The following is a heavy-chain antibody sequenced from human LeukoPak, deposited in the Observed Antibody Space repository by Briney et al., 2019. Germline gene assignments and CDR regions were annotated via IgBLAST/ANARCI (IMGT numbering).Heavy chain of an antibody. D-gene: IGHD1-7*01. CDR2: IRNQLDGGTA. CDR1: GFTFSQDW. V-gene: IGHV3-15*01. CDR3: TKLNARDASDF. J-gene: IGHJ3*01. Sequence: PGGSLRLSCAASGFTFSQDWMSWVRQAPGKGLEWVGRIRNQLDGGTADYAAPVKGRITISRDDSTNTLYLQMNSLKTEDTGLYYCTKLNARDASDFWGQGTMVTVSP.